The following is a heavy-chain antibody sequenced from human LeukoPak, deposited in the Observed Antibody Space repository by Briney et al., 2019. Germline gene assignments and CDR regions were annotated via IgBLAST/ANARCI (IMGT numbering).Heavy chain of an antibody. V-gene: IGHV3-23*01. CDR3: ATSRGSSGWYGGYYFDY. CDR2: ISGSGGST. J-gene: IGHJ4*02. CDR1: GFTFSSYE. D-gene: IGHD6-19*01. Sequence: GGSLRLSCAASGFTFSSYEMNWVRQAPGKGLEWVSAISGSGGSTYYADSVKGRFTISRDNSKNTLYLQMNSLRAEGTAVYYCATSRGSSGWYGGYYFDYWGQGTLVTVSS.